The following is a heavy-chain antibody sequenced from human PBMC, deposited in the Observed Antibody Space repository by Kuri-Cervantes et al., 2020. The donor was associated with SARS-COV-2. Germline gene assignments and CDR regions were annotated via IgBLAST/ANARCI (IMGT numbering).Heavy chain of an antibody. D-gene: IGHD3-16*02. CDR1: GITFSSYA. V-gene: IGHV3-64*02. CDR2: IGSNGGST. CDR3: ARDRYIMALGGAFDI. Sequence: LSLTCAASGITFSSYAMHWVRQAPGKGLEYVSAIGSNGGSTYYADSVKGRFTISRDNSKNTLYLQMGSLRAEDMAVYYCARDRYIMALGGAFDIWGQGTMVTVSS. J-gene: IGHJ3*02.